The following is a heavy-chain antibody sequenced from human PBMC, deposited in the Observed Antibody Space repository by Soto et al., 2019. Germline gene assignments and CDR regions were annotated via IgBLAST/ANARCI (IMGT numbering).Heavy chain of an antibody. CDR1: GYSFAGYW. CDR3: VRRIYDSDTGPNFQYYFDS. V-gene: IGHV5-10-1*01. D-gene: IGHD3-22*01. J-gene: IGHJ4*02. CDR2: IDPSDSQT. Sequence: PGESLKISCKGSGYSFAGYWITWVRQKPGKGLEWMGRIDPSDSQTYYSPSFRGHVTISVTKSITTVFLQWSSLRASDAAMYYCVRRIYDSDTGPNFQYYFDSWGQGTPVTVSS.